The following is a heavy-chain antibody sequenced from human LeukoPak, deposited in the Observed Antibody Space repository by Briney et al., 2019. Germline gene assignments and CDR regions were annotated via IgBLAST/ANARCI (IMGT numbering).Heavy chain of an antibody. CDR2: IRYDGSNK. J-gene: IGHJ4*02. D-gene: IGHD3-22*01. V-gene: IGHV3-30*02. CDR1: GFTFSSYG. CDR3: AKDSTHYRAWDDYDSRGLYY. Sequence: GGSLRLSCAASGFTFSSYGIHWVRQAPGKGLEWVAFIRYDGSNKYYADSVKGRFTISRDNSKNTLYLQMNSLRAEDTAVYYCAKDSTHYRAWDDYDSRGLYYWGQGTLVTVSS.